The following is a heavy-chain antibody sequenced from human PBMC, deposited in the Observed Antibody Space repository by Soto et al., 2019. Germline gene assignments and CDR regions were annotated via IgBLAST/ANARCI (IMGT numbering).Heavy chain of an antibody. J-gene: IGHJ3*02. V-gene: IGHV1-8*02. CDR1: GYTFSSYD. CDR3: ASAGSGWSDDAFDI. D-gene: IGHD6-19*01. Sequence: QVQLVQSGAEVKKPGASVKVSCKASGYTFSSYDINWVRQATGQGLEWMGWMNPNSGNTAYAQKFQGRVTMARDTSLATAYMELSSLRSVDSAVYYCASAGSGWSDDAFDIWGQGTMVTVSS. CDR2: MNPNSGNT.